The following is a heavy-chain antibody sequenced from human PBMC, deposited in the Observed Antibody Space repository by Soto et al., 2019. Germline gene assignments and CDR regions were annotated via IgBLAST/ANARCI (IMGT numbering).Heavy chain of an antibody. CDR1: GYTFTSYD. CDR2: MNPNSGNT. D-gene: IGHD3-16*02. J-gene: IGHJ6*03. Sequence: ASVKVSCKASGYTFTSYDINWVRQATGQGLEWMGWMNPNSGNTGYAQKFQGRVTMTRNTSISTAYMELSSLRSEDTAVYYCARTTKGYYVYIGGSYRPKSYCMDVWGKGTTVSVSS. CDR3: ARTTKGYYVYIGGSYRPKSYCMDV. V-gene: IGHV1-8*01.